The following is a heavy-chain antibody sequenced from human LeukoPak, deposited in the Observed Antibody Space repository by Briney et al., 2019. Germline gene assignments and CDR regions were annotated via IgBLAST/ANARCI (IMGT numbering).Heavy chain of an antibody. J-gene: IGHJ4*02. CDR3: AKDRGPITRGYFDY. D-gene: IGHD3-10*01. V-gene: IGHV3-30*02. CDR2: MRYDGSNK. Sequence: GGSLRLSCAASGFTFSSYGMNWVRRAPGKGLEWVAFMRYDGSNKYYADSVKGRFTISRDNSKNTLYLQMNSLRAEDTAVYYCAKDRGPITRGYFDYWGQGTLVTVSS. CDR1: GFTFSSYG.